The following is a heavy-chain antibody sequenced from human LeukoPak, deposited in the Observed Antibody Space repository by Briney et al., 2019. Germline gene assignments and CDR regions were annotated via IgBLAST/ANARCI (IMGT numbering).Heavy chain of an antibody. V-gene: IGHV3-7*01. CDR2: IKQDGSEK. J-gene: IGHJ4*02. Sequence: GGSLRLSCAASGFTVSSNYMTWVRQAPGKGLEWVANIKQDGSEKYYMDSVKGRFTISRDNAKNSLYLQMNSLRAEDTAVYYCASDKLDYWGQGTLVTVSS. CDR1: GFTVSSNY. CDR3: ASDKLDY.